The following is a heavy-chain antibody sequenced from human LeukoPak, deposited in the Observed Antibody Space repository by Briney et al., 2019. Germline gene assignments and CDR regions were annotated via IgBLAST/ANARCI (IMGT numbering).Heavy chain of an antibody. D-gene: IGHD6-19*01. Sequence: SVKVSCKASGGTFSSYAISWVRQAPGQGLEWMGRIIPILGIANYAQKFQGRVTITADKSTSTAYMELSSLRSEDTAVYYCARHGYSSGWYTPYYFDYWGQGTLVTVSS. CDR3: ARHGYSSGWYTPYYFDY. CDR1: GGTFSSYA. CDR2: IIPILGIA. V-gene: IGHV1-69*04. J-gene: IGHJ4*02.